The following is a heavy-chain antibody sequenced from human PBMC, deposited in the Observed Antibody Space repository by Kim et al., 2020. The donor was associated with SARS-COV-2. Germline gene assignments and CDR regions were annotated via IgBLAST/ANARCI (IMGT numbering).Heavy chain of an antibody. CDR3: AREPLSPPTITMIVLVMNVAWFDP. CDR1: GGSISSSSDY. V-gene: IGHV4-39*02. Sequence: SETLSLTCTVSGGSISSSSDYWGWIRQPPGMGLEWIGSIYYSGSTYYNPSLKSRVTISVDTSKNQFSLKLSSVTAADTAVYYCAREPLSPPTITMIVLVMNVAWFDPGGRGTLVPTAS. CDR2: IYYSGST. D-gene: IGHD3-22*01. J-gene: IGHJ5*02.